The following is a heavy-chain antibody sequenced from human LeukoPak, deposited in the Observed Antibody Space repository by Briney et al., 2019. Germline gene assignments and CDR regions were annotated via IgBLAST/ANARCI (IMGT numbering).Heavy chain of an antibody. J-gene: IGHJ6*03. CDR2: IKSKTDGGTT. D-gene: IGHD3-22*01. Sequence: GGSLRLSCAASGITFSSYGMSWVRQVPGKGLEWVGRIKSKTDGGTTDYAAPVKGRFTISRDDSKNTLYLQMNSLKTEDTAVYYCTRYYYDSSGYYYSYMDVWGKGTTVTISS. V-gene: IGHV3-15*01. CDR3: TRYYYDSSGYYYSYMDV. CDR1: GITFSSYG.